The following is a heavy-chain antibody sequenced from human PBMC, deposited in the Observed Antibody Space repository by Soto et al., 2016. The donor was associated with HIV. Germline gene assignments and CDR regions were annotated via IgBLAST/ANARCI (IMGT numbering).Heavy chain of an antibody. J-gene: IGHJ4*01. CDR1: GGSFSGYS. V-gene: IGHV4-34*02. CDR2: INHRGST. D-gene: IGHD3-10*01. Sequence: VQLQQWGAGLLKPSETLSLTCAVYGGSFSGYSWTWIRQPPGKGLAWIGEINHRGSTKYSPSLKSRVTISLDTSENQYSLKLNSVTAADTAVYYCARGVGLQGVFPDYWGQGTLVTVSS. CDR3: ARGVGLQGVFPDY.